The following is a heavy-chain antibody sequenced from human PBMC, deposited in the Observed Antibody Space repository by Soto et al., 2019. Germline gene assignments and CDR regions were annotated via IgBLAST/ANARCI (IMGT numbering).Heavy chain of an antibody. V-gene: IGHV3-30*18. CDR3: AKDGILDSSGHYYYFDY. Sequence: SGGSLRLSCIVSGFTLRSYGMHWVRQAPGKGLEWVAVISYDGTNKYYADSVKGRFTISRDNSKNTLFLQMNSLRPEDRAVYHCAKDGILDSSGHYYYFDYWGQGTLVTVSS. D-gene: IGHD3-22*01. J-gene: IGHJ4*02. CDR1: GFTLRSYG. CDR2: ISYDGTNK.